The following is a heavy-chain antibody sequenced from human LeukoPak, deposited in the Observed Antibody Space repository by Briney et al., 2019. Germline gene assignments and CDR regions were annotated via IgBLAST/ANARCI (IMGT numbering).Heavy chain of an antibody. D-gene: IGHD1-26*01. J-gene: IGHJ4*02. CDR1: GFTFSDSY. V-gene: IGHV3-11*06. CDR2: ISSSSSYI. CDR3: ASDKELHY. Sequence: PGGSLRLSCAASGFTFSDSYMNWIRQAPGKGLEWVSSISSSSSYIYYADSVKGRFTISRDNAKNSLYLQMNSLRAEDTAVYYCASDKELHYWGQGTLVTVSS.